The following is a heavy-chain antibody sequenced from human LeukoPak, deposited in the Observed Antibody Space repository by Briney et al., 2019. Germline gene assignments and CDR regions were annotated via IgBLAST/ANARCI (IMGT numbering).Heavy chain of an antibody. CDR2: IYHSGST. J-gene: IGHJ4*02. V-gene: IGHV4-38-2*01. CDR1: GYSISSGYY. Sequence: KPSETLSLTCAVSGYSISSGYYWGWIRQPPGKALEWIGSIYHSGSTYYNPSLKSRVTISVDTSKNQFSLKLSSVTAADTAVYYCARRASGSYYFDYWGQGTLVTVSS. CDR3: ARRASGSYYFDY. D-gene: IGHD1-26*01.